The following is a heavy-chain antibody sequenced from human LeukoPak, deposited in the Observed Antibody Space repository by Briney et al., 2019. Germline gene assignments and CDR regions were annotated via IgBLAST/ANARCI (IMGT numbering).Heavy chain of an antibody. CDR1: GFTVFSNY. Sequence: GGSLRLSCAASGFTVFSNYMSWVRQAPGKGLEWVSVIYTGGSTYYADSVKGRFTISRDNSKNTVYLQMSSLRAEDTAVYYCARPNTISEGAFDIWGQGTMVTVSS. CDR2: IYTGGST. V-gene: IGHV3-53*05. D-gene: IGHD3-3*01. CDR3: ARPNTISEGAFDI. J-gene: IGHJ3*02.